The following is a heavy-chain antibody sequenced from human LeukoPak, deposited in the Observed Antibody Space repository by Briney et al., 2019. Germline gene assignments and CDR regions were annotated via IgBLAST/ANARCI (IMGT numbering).Heavy chain of an antibody. CDR1: GGSFSGYY. CDR3: ARPPAYCSGGSCYPYYFDY. V-gene: IGHV4-34*01. CDR2: INHSGST. Sequence: KPSETLSLTCAVYGGSFSGYYWSWIRQPPGKGLEWIGEINHSGSTNYNPSLKSRVTISVDTSKNQFSLKLSSVTAADTAVYYCARPPAYCSGGSCYPYYFDYWGQGTLVTVSS. D-gene: IGHD2-15*01. J-gene: IGHJ4*02.